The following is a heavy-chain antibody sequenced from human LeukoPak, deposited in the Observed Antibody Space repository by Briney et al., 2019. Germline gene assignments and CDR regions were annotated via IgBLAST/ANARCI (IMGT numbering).Heavy chain of an antibody. CDR3: ARKRKYLGGGKIGYFDY. V-gene: IGHV6-1*01. D-gene: IGHD3-16*01. Sequence: SQTLSLTCAISGDSVSSNSAAWNWIRQSPSRGLEWLGRTYYRSKWYNDYAVSVKSRITINPDTSKNQFSLQRNSVPPEDTAVYSGARKRKYLGGGKIGYFDYWGQGTLVTVSS. CDR2: TYYRSKWYN. CDR1: GDSVSSNSAA. J-gene: IGHJ4*02.